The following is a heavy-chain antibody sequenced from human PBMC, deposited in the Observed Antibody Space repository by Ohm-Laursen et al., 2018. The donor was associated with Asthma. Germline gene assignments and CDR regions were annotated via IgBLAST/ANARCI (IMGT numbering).Heavy chain of an antibody. J-gene: IGHJ5*02. CDR1: GFTFSTYA. Sequence: SLRLSCAASGFTFSTYAMNWVRQAPGKGLEWDSDISGNGGRTKYADFVTGRFTISRDNSKNTLYLQMNSLRAEDTALYYCAIGEDDIGDSGWFEHWGQGTLVTVSS. D-gene: IGHD2-21*02. CDR2: ISGNGGRT. CDR3: AIGEDDIGDSGWFEH. V-gene: IGHV3-23*01.